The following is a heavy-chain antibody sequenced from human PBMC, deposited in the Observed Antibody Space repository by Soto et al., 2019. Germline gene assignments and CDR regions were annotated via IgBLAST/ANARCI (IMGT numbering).Heavy chain of an antibody. CDR1: GGTFSSYA. D-gene: IGHD3-22*01. CDR3: AGGSPEVSGYYLHHYYYGMDV. V-gene: IGHV1-69*13. J-gene: IGHJ6*02. Sequence: XSVKVSCKASGGTFSSYAISWVRQAPGQGLEWMGGIIPIFGTANYAQKFQGRVTITADESTSTAYMELSSLRSEDTAVYYCAGGSPEVSGYYLHHYYYGMDVWGQGTTVTVSS. CDR2: IIPIFGTA.